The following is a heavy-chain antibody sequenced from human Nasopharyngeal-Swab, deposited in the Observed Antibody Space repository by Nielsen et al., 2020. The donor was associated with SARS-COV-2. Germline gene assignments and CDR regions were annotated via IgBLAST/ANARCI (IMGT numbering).Heavy chain of an antibody. CDR3: ARRPATVDDAFDI. CDR1: GYTFTGYY. Sequence: ASVQVSCNASGYTFTGYYMHWVRQAPGQGLEWMGWINPNSGGTNYAQKFQGRVTMTRDTSISTAYMELSRLRSDDTAVYYCARRPATVDDAFDIWGQGTMVTVSS. J-gene: IGHJ3*02. D-gene: IGHD4-17*01. V-gene: IGHV1-2*02. CDR2: INPNSGGT.